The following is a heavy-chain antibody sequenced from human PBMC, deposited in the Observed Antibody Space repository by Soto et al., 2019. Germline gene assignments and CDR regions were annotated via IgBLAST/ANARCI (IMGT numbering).Heavy chain of an antibody. Sequence: SETLSLTCTVSGDSFVTPFYCCVWIRQPPWSGLEWVASVYYTGHTYYNPSLKSRVTISLDTSNNQFSLKLTSVTAADTAVYYCARHSDYYYGSGSYGASFDPWGQGTLVTVSS. V-gene: IGHV4-39*01. J-gene: IGHJ5*02. CDR1: GDSFVTPFYC. CDR3: ARHSDYYYGSGSYGASFDP. CDR2: VYYTGHT. D-gene: IGHD3-10*01.